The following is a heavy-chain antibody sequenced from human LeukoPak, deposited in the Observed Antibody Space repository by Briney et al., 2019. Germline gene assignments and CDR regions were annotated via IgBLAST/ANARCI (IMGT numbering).Heavy chain of an antibody. CDR1: GGSISSYY. CDR3: ARGPRFGELLWHWFDP. CDR2: IYYSGIT. J-gene: IGHJ3*01. V-gene: IGHV4-59*08. Sequence: KPSETLSLTCTVSGGSISSYYWSWIRQPPGKGLEWIGYIYYSGITNYNPSLKSRVTISEDTSKNQFSLKLRSVTAADTAVYYCARGPRFGELLWHWFDPWGQGTMVTVSS. D-gene: IGHD3-10*01.